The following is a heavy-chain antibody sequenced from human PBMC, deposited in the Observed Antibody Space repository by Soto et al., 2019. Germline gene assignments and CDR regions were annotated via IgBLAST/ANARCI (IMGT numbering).Heavy chain of an antibody. Sequence: QVQLVESGGGLVKPGGSLRLSCAASGFTFSDYYMSWIRQAPGKGLEWVSYISSSGSTIYYADSVKGRFTISRDNAKNSLYLQMNSLGAEDTDVYYCTRDHVSEVGATRGFDYWGQGTLVTVSS. D-gene: IGHD1-26*01. CDR2: ISSSGSTI. J-gene: IGHJ4*02. CDR1: GFTFSDYY. CDR3: TRDHVSEVGATRGFDY. V-gene: IGHV3-11*01.